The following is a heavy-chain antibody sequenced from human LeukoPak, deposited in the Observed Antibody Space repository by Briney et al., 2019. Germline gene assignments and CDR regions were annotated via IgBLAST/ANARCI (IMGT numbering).Heavy chain of an antibody. CDR2: IYHSGST. D-gene: IGHD3-9*01. V-gene: IGHV4-30-2*01. J-gene: IGHJ3*02. CDR1: GGSISSGGYS. CDR3: ARTPRIFAFGI. Sequence: SQTLSLTCAVSGGSISSGGYSWSWIRQPPGKGLEWIGYIYHSGSTYYNPSLKSRVTISVDRSKNQFSLKLSSVTAADTAVYYCARTPRIFAFGIWGQGTMVTVSS.